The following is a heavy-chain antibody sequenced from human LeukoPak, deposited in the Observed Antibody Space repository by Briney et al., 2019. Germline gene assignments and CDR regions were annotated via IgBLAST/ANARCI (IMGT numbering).Heavy chain of an antibody. Sequence: ASVKVSCKASGYTFTSYDVNWVRQATGQGLEWMGWMNPNSGNTGYAQKFQGRVTMTSSTSISTAYMELTSLTSEDTAVYYCARASSSWYSGYYYAMDVWGQGTTVTVSS. CDR1: GYTFTSYD. CDR2: MNPNSGNT. J-gene: IGHJ6*02. CDR3: ARASSSWYSGYYYAMDV. D-gene: IGHD6-13*01. V-gene: IGHV1-8*01.